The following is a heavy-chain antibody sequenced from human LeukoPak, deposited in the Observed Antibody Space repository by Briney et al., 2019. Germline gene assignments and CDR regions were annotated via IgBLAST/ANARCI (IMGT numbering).Heavy chain of an antibody. Sequence: SETLSLTCAVSGGSISSGGYSWSWIRQPPGKGLEWIGYIYHSGSTYYNPSLKSRVTISVDTSKNQFSLKLSSVTAADTAVYYCAADYGDYNYYYYGMDVWGQGTTVTASS. D-gene: IGHD4-17*01. CDR1: GGSISSGGYS. V-gene: IGHV4-30-2*05. CDR3: AADYGDYNYYYYGMDV. J-gene: IGHJ6*02. CDR2: IYHSGST.